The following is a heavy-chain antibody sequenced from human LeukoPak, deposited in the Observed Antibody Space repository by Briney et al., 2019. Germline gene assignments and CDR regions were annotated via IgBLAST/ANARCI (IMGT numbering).Heavy chain of an antibody. CDR3: ARLGRGVAVAGFDY. V-gene: IGHV4-39*01. CDR2: IYYSGST. Sequence: TSETLSLTCTVSGGSISISSYYWGWIRQPPGQGLEWIGSIYYSGSTYYNPSLKSRVTISVDTSKNQFSLKLSSVTAADTAVYYCARLGRGVAVAGFDYWGQGTLVTVSS. J-gene: IGHJ4*02. CDR1: GGSISISSYY. D-gene: IGHD6-19*01.